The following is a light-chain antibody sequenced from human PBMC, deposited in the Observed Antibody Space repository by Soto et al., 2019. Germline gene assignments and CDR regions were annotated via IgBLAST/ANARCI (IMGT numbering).Light chain of an antibody. J-gene: IGLJ1*01. CDR3: QSADSSGTYPYV. CDR1: ALPKQY. Sequence: YELTQPPSVSVSPGQTARITCSGDALPKQYAYWYQQKPGQAPVLVIYKDSERPSGIPERFSGSSSGTTVTLTISGVQAEDEADYYCQSADSSGTYPYVFGTGTKVTVL. CDR2: KDS. V-gene: IGLV3-25*02.